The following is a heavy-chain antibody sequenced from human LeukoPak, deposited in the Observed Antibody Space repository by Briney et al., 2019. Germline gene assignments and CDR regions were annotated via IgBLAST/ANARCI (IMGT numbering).Heavy chain of an antibody. J-gene: IGHJ4*01. D-gene: IGHD2-8*02. CDR3: ARDGFTGPRTAYLDH. V-gene: IGHV3-74*01. Sequence: PGGSLRLSCAASGFTFSRYAMHWVRQTPGMGLFWVSRLAADGSGTNYADSVKGRFTISRDNAKKTVYLQMSSLRDEDTAVYYCARDGFTGPRTAYLDHWGQGTLVTVSS. CDR2: LAADGSGT. CDR1: GFTFSRYA.